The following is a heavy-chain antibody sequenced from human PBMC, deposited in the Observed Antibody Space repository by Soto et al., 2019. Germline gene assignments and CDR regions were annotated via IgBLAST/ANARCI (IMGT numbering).Heavy chain of an antibody. CDR3: ARGNGYDFYYYYGMDV. J-gene: IGHJ6*02. CDR2: INHSGST. V-gene: IGHV4-34*01. Sequence: QVQLQQWGAGLLKPSETLSLTCAVYGGSFSGYYWSWIRQPPGQGLEWIGEINHSGSTNYNPSLKSRVTISVDTSKNQFSLKLSSVTAADTAVYYCARGNGYDFYYYYGMDVWGQGTTVTVSS. CDR1: GGSFSGYY. D-gene: IGHD1-1*01.